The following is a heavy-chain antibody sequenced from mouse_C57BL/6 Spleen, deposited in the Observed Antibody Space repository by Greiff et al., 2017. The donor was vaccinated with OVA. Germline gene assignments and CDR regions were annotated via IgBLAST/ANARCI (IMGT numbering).Heavy chain of an antibody. Sequence: QVHVKQPGAELVMPGASVKLSCKASGYTFTSYWMHWVKQRPGQGLEWIGEIDPSDSYTNYNQKFKGKSTLTVDKSSSTAYMQLSSLTSEDSAVYYCARRGYDYYYAMDYWGQGTSVTVSS. CDR1: GYTFTSYW. CDR2: IDPSDSYT. V-gene: IGHV1-69*01. J-gene: IGHJ4*01. D-gene: IGHD2-4*01. CDR3: ARRGYDYYYAMDY.